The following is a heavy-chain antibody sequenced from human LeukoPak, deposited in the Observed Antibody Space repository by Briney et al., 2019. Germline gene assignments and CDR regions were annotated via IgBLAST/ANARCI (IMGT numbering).Heavy chain of an antibody. J-gene: IGHJ4*02. CDR3: ARVNENSSAWYGGFDY. D-gene: IGHD6-19*01. CDR2: IYTSEST. CDR1: GGSISSYD. Sequence: PSETLSLTCTVSGGSISSYDWSWIRQPAGKGLEWIGRIYTSESTIYNPSLKSRVTLSVDTSNNQLSLKLSSVTAADTAVYYCARVNENSSAWYGGFDYWGQGTLVTVSS. V-gene: IGHV4-4*07.